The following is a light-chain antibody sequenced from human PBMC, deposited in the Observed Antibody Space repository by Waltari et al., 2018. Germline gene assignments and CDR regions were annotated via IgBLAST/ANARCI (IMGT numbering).Light chain of an antibody. Sequence: QSALTQPASVSGSPGQSITISCTGTSSDVGGYNYVSWYQQHPGKAPKLMIYEVSNRPSGVSNRLSGSKSGNTASLTISGLQAEDEAEYYCSSYTSSSIYVVFGGGTKLTVL. CDR2: EVS. J-gene: IGLJ2*01. CDR3: SSYTSSSIYVV. V-gene: IGLV2-14*01. CDR1: SSDVGGYNY.